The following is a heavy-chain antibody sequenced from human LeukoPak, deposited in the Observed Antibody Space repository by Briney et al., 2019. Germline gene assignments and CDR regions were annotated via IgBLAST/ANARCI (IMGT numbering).Heavy chain of an antibody. V-gene: IGHV1-2*02. CDR2: INPNSGGT. CDR1: GYTFTSYD. D-gene: IGHD5-12*01. J-gene: IGHJ4*02. Sequence: ASVKVSCKASGYTFTSYDINWVRQATGQGLEWMGWINPNSGGTNYAQKFQGRVTMTRDTSISTAYMELSRLRSDDTAVYYCARVANMVATSLDYWGQGTLVTVSS. CDR3: ARVANMVATSLDY.